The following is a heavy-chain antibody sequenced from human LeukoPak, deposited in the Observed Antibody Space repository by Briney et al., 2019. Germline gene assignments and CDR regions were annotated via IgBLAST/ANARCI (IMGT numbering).Heavy chain of an antibody. J-gene: IGHJ5*02. CDR3: ARDSSGLNWFDP. D-gene: IGHD6-19*01. CDR2: ISYSGST. V-gene: IGHV4-59*01. CDR1: GGSISTYY. Sequence: SETLSLTCTVSGGSISTYYWSWIRQPPGKGLEWIGYISYSGSTNYNPSLKSRVTISVDTSKNQFSLKLSSVTAADTAVYYCARDSSGLNWFDPWGQGTLVTVSS.